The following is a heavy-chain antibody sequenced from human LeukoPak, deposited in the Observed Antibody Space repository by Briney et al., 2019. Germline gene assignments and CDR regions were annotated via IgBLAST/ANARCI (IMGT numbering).Heavy chain of an antibody. V-gene: IGHV1-2*02. CDR2: INPNSGGT. CDR3: ARSIAVAGIIWFDP. Sequence: ASVKVSCKASEYTFTGYYMHWVRQAPGQGLEWMGWINPNSGGTNYAQKFQGRVTMTRDTSISTAYMELSRLRSDDTAVYYCARSIAVAGIIWFDPWGQGTLVTVSS. CDR1: EYTFTGYY. J-gene: IGHJ5*02. D-gene: IGHD6-19*01.